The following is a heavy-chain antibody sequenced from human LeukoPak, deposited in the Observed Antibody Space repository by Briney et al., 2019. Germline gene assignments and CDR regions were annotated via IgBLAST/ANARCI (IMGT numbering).Heavy chain of an antibody. CDR1: GFTFNYFR. CDR2: LNTDGSYT. J-gene: IGHJ4*02. Sequence: HSGGTLRFSCAASGFTFNYFRLLRLRHAPGNGLAWVSYLNTDGSYTGYADSVKGRFTISRDNAKNILYLHMNSLRVEDTAVYYCARGINGPVDWGQGTLVTVSS. V-gene: IGHV3-74*01. D-gene: IGHD5-24*01. CDR3: ARGINGPVD.